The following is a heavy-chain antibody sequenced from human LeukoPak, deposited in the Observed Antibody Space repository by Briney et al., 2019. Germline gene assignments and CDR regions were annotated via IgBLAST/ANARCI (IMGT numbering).Heavy chain of an antibody. Sequence: GGSLRLFCAASGFTFSSHGMHWARHAPGKGLEWVAVISYDGSNKYYAHSVKGRFTISRDNSKNTLYLQMNSLRAEDTAVYYCAKSARDTAMVPDYWGQGTLVTVSS. CDR2: ISYDGSNK. D-gene: IGHD5-18*01. CDR1: GFTFSSHG. CDR3: AKSARDTAMVPDY. V-gene: IGHV3-30*18. J-gene: IGHJ4*02.